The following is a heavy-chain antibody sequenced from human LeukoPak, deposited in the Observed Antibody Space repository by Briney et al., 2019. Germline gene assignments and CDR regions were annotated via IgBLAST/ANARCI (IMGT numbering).Heavy chain of an antibody. CDR2: IVVGSGNT. D-gene: IGHD3-3*01. CDR3: AAVVYYDFWSGPPSYDY. J-gene: IGHJ4*02. Sequence: SVKVSCKVSGYTLTELSMHWVRQARGQGLEWIGWIVVGSGNTNYAQKFQERVTITRDMSTSTAYMELSSLRSDDTAVYYCAAVVYYDFWSGPPSYDYWGQGTLVTVSS. V-gene: IGHV1-58*02. CDR1: GYTLTELS.